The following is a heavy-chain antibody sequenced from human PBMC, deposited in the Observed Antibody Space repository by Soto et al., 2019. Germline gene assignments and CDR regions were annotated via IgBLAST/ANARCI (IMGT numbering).Heavy chain of an antibody. V-gene: IGHV4-31*03. CDR2: IYYSGST. CDR3: ARVRGYCSSTSCYTGQTLLDV. J-gene: IGHJ6*02. Sequence: SETLSLTCTVSGGSISSGGYYWSWIRQHPGKGLEWIGYIYYSGSTYYNPSLKSRVTISVDTSKNQFSLKLSSVTAADTAVYYCARVRGYCSSTSCYTGQTLLDVWGQGTTVTVSS. CDR1: GGSISSGGYY. D-gene: IGHD2-2*02.